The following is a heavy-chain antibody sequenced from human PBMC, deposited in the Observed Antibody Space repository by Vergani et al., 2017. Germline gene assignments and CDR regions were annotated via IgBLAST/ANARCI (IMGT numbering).Heavy chain of an antibody. CDR3: AKDNVPGYYDSSGYCDY. CDR1: GFTISTYA. D-gene: IGHD3-22*01. Sequence: DVQLLESGGGLVQPGGSLRLSCAASGFTISTYAMSWVRQAPGKGLEWVSSFGGSDESTSYAQSVRGRFTISRDISKNTMFLQMNNLRAEDTAVYYCAKDNVPGYYDSSGYCDYWGQGTLVTVSS. V-gene: IGHV3-23*01. CDR2: FGGSDEST. J-gene: IGHJ4*02.